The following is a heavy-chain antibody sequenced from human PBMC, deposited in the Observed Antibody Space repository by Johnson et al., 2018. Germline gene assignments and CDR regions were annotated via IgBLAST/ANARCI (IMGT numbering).Heavy chain of an antibody. CDR1: GFTFSHSG. Sequence: QVQLVQSGGGVVQPGRSXRLSCAASGFTFSHSGMHWVRQAPGKGLEWVEGICSDGSIEYYADSVRGRFTISRDNSKNTLYLQMNSLRAEDTAVYYCAIVGATPRAFVIWGQGTMVTVSS. J-gene: IGHJ3*02. CDR2: ICSDGSIE. D-gene: IGHD1-26*01. CDR3: AIVGATPRAFVI. V-gene: IGHV3-33*01.